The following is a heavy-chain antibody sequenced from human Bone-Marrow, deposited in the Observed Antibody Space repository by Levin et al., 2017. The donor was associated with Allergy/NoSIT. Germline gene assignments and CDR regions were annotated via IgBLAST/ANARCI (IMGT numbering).Heavy chain of an antibody. V-gene: IGHV3-7*01. Sequence: GGSLRLSCAASGLTFSSYWMSWVRQAPGLGLEWVANIKEDGSAKNYVDSVKGRFTISRDNAKNSLYLQMNSLRAEDTAVYYCARFLAISGGPDAFDIWGQGTMVTVSS. J-gene: IGHJ3*02. CDR1: GLTFSSYW. CDR2: IKEDGSAK. D-gene: IGHD2-15*01. CDR3: ARFLAISGGPDAFDI.